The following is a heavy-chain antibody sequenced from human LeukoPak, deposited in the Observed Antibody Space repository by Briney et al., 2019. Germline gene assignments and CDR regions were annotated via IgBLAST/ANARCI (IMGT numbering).Heavy chain of an antibody. CDR2: MYPGHSET. Sequence: GESLKISCKGSGYSFINYWIGWVRQMPRKGLEWMGMMYPGHSETRYSPSFQGQVTISADKSTRPAYLQWSSLRASDTALYYCARRSGSGSPGTFDPWGQGTLVTVSS. CDR1: GYSFINYW. J-gene: IGHJ5*02. D-gene: IGHD3-10*01. CDR3: ARRSGSGSPGTFDP. V-gene: IGHV5-51*01.